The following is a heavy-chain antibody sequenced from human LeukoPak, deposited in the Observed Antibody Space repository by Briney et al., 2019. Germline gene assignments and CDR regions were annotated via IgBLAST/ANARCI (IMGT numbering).Heavy chain of an antibody. Sequence: PSETLSLTRTVSGGSLSSYYWSWIRQPAGRELEWIGRIYTSGSTNYNPSLKSRVTIPVDTSQSQFSLKPSSVTGADTAVYYCAITAGKYYYYMDVWGKGTTVTVSS. V-gene: IGHV4-4*07. CDR1: GGSLSSYY. CDR3: AITAGKYYYYMDV. D-gene: IGHD1-14*01. J-gene: IGHJ6*03. CDR2: IYTSGST.